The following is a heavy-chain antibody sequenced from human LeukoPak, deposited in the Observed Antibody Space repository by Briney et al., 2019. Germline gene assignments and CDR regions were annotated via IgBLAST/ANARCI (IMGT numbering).Heavy chain of an antibody. Sequence: PSETLSLTCTVSGASISSSAYYWGWIRQPPGKGLEWIANIYYSGSTYYNPSLKSRVTISVDTSKNQFSLKMRSVTAADTAIYYCGRDNGYGNYYYYMDVWGKGTTVTVSS. CDR3: GRDNGYGNYYYYMDV. D-gene: IGHD5-18*01. CDR2: IYYSGST. V-gene: IGHV4-39*07. J-gene: IGHJ6*03. CDR1: GASISSSAYY.